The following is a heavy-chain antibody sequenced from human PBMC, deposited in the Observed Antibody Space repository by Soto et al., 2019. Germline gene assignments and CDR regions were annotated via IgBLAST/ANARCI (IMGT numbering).Heavy chain of an antibody. Sequence: QVQLVESGGGVVQPGRSLRLSCAASGFTFSNYGVHWVRQAPGWGLEWVALISYDGNYQYYADAVKGRFTISRDNSKNTLYLEMTSPRSEDTAVYYCAKDRRVRDGLDVWAQGTTVTVSS. D-gene: IGHD3-10*01. CDR2: ISYDGNYQ. V-gene: IGHV3-30*18. CDR1: GFTFSNYG. J-gene: IGHJ6*02. CDR3: AKDRRVRDGLDV.